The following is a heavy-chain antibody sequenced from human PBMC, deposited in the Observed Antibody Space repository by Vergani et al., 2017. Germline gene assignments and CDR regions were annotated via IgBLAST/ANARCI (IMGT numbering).Heavy chain of an antibody. Sequence: EVQLVESGGGLVKPGGSLRLSCAASGFTFSSYSMNWVRQAPGKGLEWVSAISGSGGSTYYADSVKGRFTISRDNSKNTLYLQMNSLRAEDTAVYYCAKTYYYDSSTYYYYGMDVWGQGTTVTVSS. CDR2: ISGSGGST. V-gene: IGHV3-23*04. CDR3: AKTYYYDSSTYYYYGMDV. D-gene: IGHD3-22*01. CDR1: GFTFSSYS. J-gene: IGHJ6*02.